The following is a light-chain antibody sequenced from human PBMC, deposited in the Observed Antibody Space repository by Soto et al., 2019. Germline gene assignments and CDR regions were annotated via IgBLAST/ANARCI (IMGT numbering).Light chain of an antibody. CDR3: QQYESYWT. CDR1: QSVSVD. CDR2: GAS. J-gene: IGKJ1*01. Sequence: EVVMTQSPATLSVSPVERATLSCRASQSVSVDLAWYQQTPGQAPRLLIYGASTRATGIPVRFSGSASGTEFTLTISSLQPGDFATYYCQQYESYWTFGQGTKVDNK. V-gene: IGKV3-15*01.